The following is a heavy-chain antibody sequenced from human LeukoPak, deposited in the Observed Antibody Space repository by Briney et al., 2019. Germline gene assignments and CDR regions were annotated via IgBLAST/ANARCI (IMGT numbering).Heavy chain of an antibody. D-gene: IGHD3-9*01. CDR2: IYYSGST. J-gene: IGHJ3*02. Sequence: SETLSLTCTVSGGFISSYYWSWIRQPPGKGLEWIGYIYYSGSTNYNPSLKSRVTISVDTSKNQFSLKLSSVTAADTAVYYCARDLLYYDILTGLVVGPSTFDIWGQGTMVTVSS. CDR1: GGFISSYY. CDR3: ARDLLYYDILTGLVVGPSTFDI. V-gene: IGHV4-59*01.